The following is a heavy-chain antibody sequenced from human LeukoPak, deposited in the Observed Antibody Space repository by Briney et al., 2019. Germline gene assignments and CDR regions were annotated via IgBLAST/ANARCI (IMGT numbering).Heavy chain of an antibody. CDR3: ARVMTTTYFPYYYYDMDV. CDR2: ISYDGSNK. J-gene: IGHJ6*02. D-gene: IGHD4-17*01. Sequence: GRSLRLSCAASGFTFSSYAMHWVRQAPGKGLEWVAVISYDGSNKYYADSVKGRFTISRDNSKNTLYLQMNSLRAEDTAVYYCARVMTTTYFPYYYYDMDVWGQGTTVTVSS. CDR1: GFTFSSYA. V-gene: IGHV3-30-3*01.